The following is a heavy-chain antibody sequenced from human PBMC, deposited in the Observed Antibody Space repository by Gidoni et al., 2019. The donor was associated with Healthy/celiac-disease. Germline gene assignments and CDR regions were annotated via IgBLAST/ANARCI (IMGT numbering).Heavy chain of an antibody. CDR2: SSGRGGST. Sequence: EWGSASSGRGGSTYYADSVRGRFTISRANSMDTLYLQMNSLSAEDTAVCYCAPLDTAMLGGVDYWGQGTLVTVSS. V-gene: IGHV3-23*01. CDR3: APLDTAMLGGVDY. J-gene: IGHJ4*02. D-gene: IGHD5-18*01.